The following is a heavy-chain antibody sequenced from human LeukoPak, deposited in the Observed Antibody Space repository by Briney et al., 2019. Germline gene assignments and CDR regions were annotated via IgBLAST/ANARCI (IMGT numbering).Heavy chain of an antibody. CDR1: GYSISSGYY. D-gene: IGHD1-26*01. V-gene: IGHV4-38-2*01. CDR2: VYSSGST. J-gene: IGHJ2*01. Sequence: SETLSLTCAVSGYSISSGYYWGWIRQPAGKGLEWIGRVYSSGSTTYNPSLKSRVTMSLDTSNNQFSLKLNSVTAADTAMYYCASGRGGASDWYFDLWGRGTLVTVSS. CDR3: ASGRGGASDWYFDL.